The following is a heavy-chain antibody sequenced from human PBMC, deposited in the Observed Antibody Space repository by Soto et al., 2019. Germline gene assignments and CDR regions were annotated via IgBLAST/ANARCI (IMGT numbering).Heavy chain of an antibody. CDR3: AHRMPTATGVDY. D-gene: IGHD6-25*01. CDR2: VYWDDDK. CDR1: GFSLSTSGVG. J-gene: IGHJ4*02. Sequence: SGPTVVNPTHTLTLTCTFSGFSLSTSGVGVGCIRDPPGRAREGLALVYWDDDKRYSRSLKSRLTITKDTSKNQVVLTMTNMDRVDQGQYYCAHRMPTATGVDYWGEGTL. V-gene: IGHV2-5*02.